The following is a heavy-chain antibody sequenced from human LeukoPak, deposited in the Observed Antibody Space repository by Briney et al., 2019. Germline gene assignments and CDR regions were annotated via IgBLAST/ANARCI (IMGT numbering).Heavy chain of an antibody. D-gene: IGHD4-17*01. J-gene: IGHJ3*02. CDR1: GFSFSSYE. CDR2: IGSSGSTV. CDR3: ARDTLLYADSPDAFDM. Sequence: GGSLRLSCAASGFSFSSYEINWVRQAPGKGLEWVSYIGSSGSTVYYADSVKGRFTISRDNAKKPLYLQMNSLRDEDTAVYYCARDTLLYADSPDAFDMWGQGTMVTVSS. V-gene: IGHV3-48*03.